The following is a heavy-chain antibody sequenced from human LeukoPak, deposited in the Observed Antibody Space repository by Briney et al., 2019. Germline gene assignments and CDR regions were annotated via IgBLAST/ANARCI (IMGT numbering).Heavy chain of an antibody. J-gene: IGHJ4*02. CDR3: ARPMYSSSWYLPGY. Sequence: EASVKVSCKASGYTFTSYYMHWVRQAPGQGLEWMGIINPSGGSTSSAQKFQGRVTMTRNTSINTAYMELSSLGSEDTAVYYCARPMYSSSWYLPGYWGQGTLVTVSS. V-gene: IGHV1-46*01. CDR2: INPSGGST. D-gene: IGHD6-13*01. CDR1: GYTFTSYY.